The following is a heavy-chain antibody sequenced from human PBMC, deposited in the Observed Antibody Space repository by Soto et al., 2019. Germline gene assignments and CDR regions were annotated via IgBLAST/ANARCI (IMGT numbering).Heavy chain of an antibody. V-gene: IGHV3-7*01. CDR1: GFTFSSYW. CDR2: IKQVGSEK. D-gene: IGHD1-1*01. Sequence: PGGSLRLSCAASGFTFSSYWMSWVRQAPGKGLEWVANIKQVGSEKYYVDSVKGRFTISRYNAKNSLYLQMNSLRAEDTAVYYCAREWKSGPQFDPWGQGTLVTVSS. CDR3: AREWKSGPQFDP. J-gene: IGHJ5*02.